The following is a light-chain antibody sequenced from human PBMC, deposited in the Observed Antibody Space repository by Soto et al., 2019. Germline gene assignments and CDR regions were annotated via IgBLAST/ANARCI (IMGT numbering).Light chain of an antibody. CDR1: SSDVGGYNY. CDR3: SSYTTSNTRQIV. V-gene: IGLV2-14*03. J-gene: IGLJ1*01. CDR2: DVS. Sequence: QSALTQPASVSGSPGQSITISCTGTSSDVGGYNYVSWYQHHPGKAPKLMIFDVSNRPSGVSNRFSGSKSGNTASLTISGIHTEDEAAYYCSSYTTSNTRQIVFGTGTKLTVL.